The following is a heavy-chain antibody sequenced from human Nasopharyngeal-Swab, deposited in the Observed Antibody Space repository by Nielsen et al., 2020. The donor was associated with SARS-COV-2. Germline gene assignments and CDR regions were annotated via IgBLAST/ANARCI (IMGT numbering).Heavy chain of an antibody. D-gene: IGHD1-26*01. CDR3: ARDLTLDSGELL. CDR1: GYSFRTYG. V-gene: IGHV3-23*01. Sequence: GESLKISCVASGYSFRTYGMSWVRQAPGKGLEWVAAIVGSGDISGSGGSTYYADSVRGRFTISRDNSKNTLYLQMNSLRAEDTAVYYCARDLTLDSGELLWGEGTLVTVSS. CDR2: IVGSGDISGSGGST. J-gene: IGHJ4*02.